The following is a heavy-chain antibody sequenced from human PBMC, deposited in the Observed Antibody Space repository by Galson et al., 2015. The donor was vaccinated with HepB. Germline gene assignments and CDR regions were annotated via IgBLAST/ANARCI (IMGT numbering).Heavy chain of an antibody. D-gene: IGHD2-8*01. J-gene: IGHJ5*02. Sequence: SLRLSCAASGFTFSNYWMSWVRQAPGKGLEWVANIKPNGSERYLVDSLKGGFTIPRDNAKNTVYLQMSSLRAEDTAVYYWARLPSGYCTIAACYSNWFDAWGQGTLVTVSS. CDR1: GFTFSNYW. CDR3: ARLPSGYCTIAACYSNWFDA. V-gene: IGHV3-7*01. CDR2: IKPNGSER.